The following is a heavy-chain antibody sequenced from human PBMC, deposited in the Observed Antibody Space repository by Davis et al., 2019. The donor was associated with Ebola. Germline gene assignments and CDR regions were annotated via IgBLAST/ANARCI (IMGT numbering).Heavy chain of an antibody. V-gene: IGHV1-46*01. CDR1: GFAFTNFY. J-gene: IGHJ4*02. CDR3: AREGYCHGPSCHSFDF. CDR2: IQLSSGGA. Sequence: ASVKVSCKTSGFAFTNFYMHWVRQAPGQGLEWLGVIQLSSGGAGYAQKFQGRVSLTRDTSTSSVYMELSSLISEDTAVYYCAREGYCHGPSCHSFDFWGQGTLVTVSS. D-gene: IGHD2-15*01.